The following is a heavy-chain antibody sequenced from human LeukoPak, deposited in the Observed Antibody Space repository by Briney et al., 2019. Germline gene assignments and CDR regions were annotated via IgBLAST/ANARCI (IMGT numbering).Heavy chain of an antibody. D-gene: IGHD5-12*01. CDR3: ARSGSGYLRYYFDY. J-gene: IGHJ4*02. CDR1: GGSFSGYY. Sequence: SETLSLTCGVYGGSFSGYYWSWIRQPPGKGLEWIGEINHSGSTNYNPSLKSRVTISVDTSKNQFSLKLSSVTAADTAVYYCARSGSGYLRYYFDYWGQGTLVTVSS. CDR2: INHSGST. V-gene: IGHV4-34*01.